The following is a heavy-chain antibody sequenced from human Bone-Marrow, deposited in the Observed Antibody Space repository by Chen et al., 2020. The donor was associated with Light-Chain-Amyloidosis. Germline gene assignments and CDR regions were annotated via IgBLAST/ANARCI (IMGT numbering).Heavy chain of an antibody. Sequence: QVQLQESGPGLVKPSETLSLTCAVSGISINSYSWSWVRQPPGKGLEWIANIYYNGTTNANPALRSRVTISVDTSKNQLSLRLESVTAADTAVYFCSAGGDFWSGYPLFDYWGLGTLVAVSS. CDR3: SAGGDFWSGYPLFDY. D-gene: IGHD3-3*01. CDR2: IYYNGTT. CDR1: GISINSYS. V-gene: IGHV4-59*01. J-gene: IGHJ4*02.